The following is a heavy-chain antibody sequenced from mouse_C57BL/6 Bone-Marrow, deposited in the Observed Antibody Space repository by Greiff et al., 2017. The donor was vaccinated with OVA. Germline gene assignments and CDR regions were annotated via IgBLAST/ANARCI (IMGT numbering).Heavy chain of an antibody. CDR2: ISSGGSYT. J-gene: IGHJ4*01. CDR3: ARHVYYGSSPHHYYAMDY. V-gene: IGHV5-6*01. CDR1: GFTFSSYG. Sequence: EVNVVESGGDLVKPGGSLKLSCAASGFTFSSYGMSWVRQTPDKRLEWVATISSGGSYTYYPDSVKGRFTISRDNAKNTLYLQMSSLKSEDTAMYYCARHVYYGSSPHHYYAMDYWGQGTSVTVSS. D-gene: IGHD1-1*01.